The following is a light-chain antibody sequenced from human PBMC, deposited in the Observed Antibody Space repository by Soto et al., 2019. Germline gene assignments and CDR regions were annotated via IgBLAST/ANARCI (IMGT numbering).Light chain of an antibody. V-gene: IGLV2-14*01. CDR1: SSDVGGYNY. Sequence: QSALTQPASVSGSPGQSITISCTGTSSDVGGYNYVSWYQQHPGKAPKLMIYDVSNRPSGVSNRFSGSKSGNTASLTISGLQAEDEADYYCSSYTSSSTIGVIGTGTKVTVL. CDR3: SSYTSSSTIGV. CDR2: DVS. J-gene: IGLJ1*01.